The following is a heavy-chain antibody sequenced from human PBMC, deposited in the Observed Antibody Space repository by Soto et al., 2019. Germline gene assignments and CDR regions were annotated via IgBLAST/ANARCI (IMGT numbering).Heavy chain of an antibody. D-gene: IGHD4-4*01. Sequence: LSLTCTVSGGSMSSNYWSWIRQSPGKGLEWIGFVYYGGTNYNPSFESRVTMSVDTPKNQFSLELSSVTAADTAVYYCVSYRGAFYFDHWGQGALVTVSS. CDR1: GGSMSSNY. V-gene: IGHV4-59*01. CDR2: VYYGGT. J-gene: IGHJ4*02. CDR3: VSYRGAFYFDH.